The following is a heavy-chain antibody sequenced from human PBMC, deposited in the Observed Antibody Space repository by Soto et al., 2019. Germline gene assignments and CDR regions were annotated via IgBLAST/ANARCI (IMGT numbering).Heavy chain of an antibody. J-gene: IGHJ6*02. V-gene: IGHV3-21*01. D-gene: IGHD2-2*02. CDR1: GFTFSSYS. Sequence: PGGSLRLSCAASGFTFSSYSRNWVRQAPGKGLEWVSSISSSSSYIYYADSVKGRFTISRDNAKNSLYLQMNSLRAEDTAVYYCARDSVVVPAAISYYYYGMDVWGQGTTVTVSS. CDR2: ISSSSSYI. CDR3: ARDSVVVPAAISYYYYGMDV.